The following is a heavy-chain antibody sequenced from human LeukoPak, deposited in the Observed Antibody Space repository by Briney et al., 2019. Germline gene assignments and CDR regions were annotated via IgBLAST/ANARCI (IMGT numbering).Heavy chain of an antibody. CDR3: ARDPPYYYDSSGHGGY. CDR1: GFTVSSNY. Sequence: GGSLRLSCAASGFTVSSNYMGWVRQAPGKGLEWVSVIYSGGSTYYADSVKGRFTISRDNSKNTLYLQMNSLRAEDTAVYYCARDPPYYYDSSGHGGYWGQGTLVTVSS. CDR2: IYSGGST. D-gene: IGHD3-22*01. J-gene: IGHJ4*02. V-gene: IGHV3-66*01.